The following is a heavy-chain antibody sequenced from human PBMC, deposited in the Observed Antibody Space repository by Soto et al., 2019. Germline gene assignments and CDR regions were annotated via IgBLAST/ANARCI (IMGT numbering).Heavy chain of an antibody. V-gene: IGHV1-18*01. J-gene: IGHJ4*02. Sequence: ASVKVSCKASGYTFTSYGISWVRQAPGQGLEWMGWISAYNGNTNYAQKLQGRVTMTTDTSTSTAYMELRSLRSDDTAVYYCARDLKEDSDYYDSSGYYYFDYWGQGTLVTVSS. CDR3: ARDLKEDSDYYDSSGYYYFDY. D-gene: IGHD3-22*01. CDR1: GYTFTSYG. CDR2: ISAYNGNT.